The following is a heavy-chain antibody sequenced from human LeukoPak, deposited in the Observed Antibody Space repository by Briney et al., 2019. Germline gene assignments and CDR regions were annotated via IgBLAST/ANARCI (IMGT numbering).Heavy chain of an antibody. J-gene: IGHJ4*02. D-gene: IGHD5-24*01. Sequence: SETLSLTCAVSGGSISSGGYSWSWIRQPPGKGLEWIGYIYYSGSTYYNPSLKSRVTISVDTSKNQFSLKLSSVTAADTAVYYCARLARDGYNFGRRDYWGQGTLVTVSS. CDR3: ARLARDGYNFGRRDY. CDR1: GGSISSGGYS. V-gene: IGHV4-30-4*07. CDR2: IYYSGST.